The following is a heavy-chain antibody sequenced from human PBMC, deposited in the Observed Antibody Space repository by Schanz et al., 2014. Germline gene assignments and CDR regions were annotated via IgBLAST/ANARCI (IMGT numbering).Heavy chain of an antibody. J-gene: IGHJ4*02. CDR3: AKLDGYAYGSMGQEYFDY. CDR2: IWYDGSNK. V-gene: IGHV3-33*06. CDR1: GFTFSKYG. D-gene: IGHD5-18*01. Sequence: QVQLVESGGGVVQPGRSLRLSCAASGFTFSKYGMHWVRQAPGKGLEWVAVIWYDGSNKYYADSVKGRFTISRDNSENTLYLQMISLRAEDTAVYYCAKLDGYAYGSMGQEYFDYWGQGTLVAVSS.